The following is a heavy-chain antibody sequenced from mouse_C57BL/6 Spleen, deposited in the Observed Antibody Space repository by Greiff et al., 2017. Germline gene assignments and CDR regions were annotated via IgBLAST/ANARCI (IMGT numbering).Heavy chain of an antibody. J-gene: IGHJ2*01. D-gene: IGHD3-2*02. CDR2: ISYDGSN. Sequence: EVKLQESGPGLVKPSQSLSLTCSVTGYSITSGYYWNWIRQFPGNKLEWMGYISYDGSNNYNPSLQNRISIPLYTSTNQFFLKLNSVTTEDTATYYCARGGQLRPLDYWGQGTTLTVSS. CDR3: ARGGQLRPLDY. V-gene: IGHV3-6*01. CDR1: GYSITSGYY.